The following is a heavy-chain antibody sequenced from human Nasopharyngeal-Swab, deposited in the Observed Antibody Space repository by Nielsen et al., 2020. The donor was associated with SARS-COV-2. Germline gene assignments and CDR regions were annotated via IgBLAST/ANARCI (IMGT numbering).Heavy chain of an antibody. CDR3: ARDLATVYDPRYYGLDV. J-gene: IGHJ6*02. CDR1: GYSFTIYG. CDR2: ISAYSANT. D-gene: IGHD3-16*02. Sequence: ASVKVSCKASGYSFTIYGISWVRQAPGQGIEWMGWISAYSANTNYAQKLQDRVTMTTDTATSTAYLELTSLRFDDTAVYYCARDLATVYDPRYYGLDVWGQGTTVTVSS. V-gene: IGHV1-18*01.